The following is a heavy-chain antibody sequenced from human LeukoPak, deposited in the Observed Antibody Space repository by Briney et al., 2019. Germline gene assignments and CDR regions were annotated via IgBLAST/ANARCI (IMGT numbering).Heavy chain of an antibody. CDR3: ARRLRFVGVWFDP. D-gene: IGHD3-10*01. CDR1: GDSVSSNSAA. Sequence: SQTLSLTCAISGDSVSSNSAAWNWIRQSPSRGLEWLGRTYYRSKWYNDYAVSVKSRITINPDTSKNQFSLKLTSVTAADTAVYYCARRLRFVGVWFDPWGQGTLVTVSS. CDR2: TYYRSKWYN. J-gene: IGHJ5*02. V-gene: IGHV6-1*01.